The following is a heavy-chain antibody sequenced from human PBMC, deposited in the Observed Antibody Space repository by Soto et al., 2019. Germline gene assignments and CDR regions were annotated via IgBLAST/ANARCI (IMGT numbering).Heavy chain of an antibody. V-gene: IGHV3-23*01. D-gene: IGHD3-10*01. CDR3: AKDRGLFRGRDY. Sequence: EVQLLESGGGLVQPGGSLRLSCAASGFTFSNYAMSWVRQAPGKGLEWVSGISDGDGREYYAEFVKGRFTISRHNSRNTLYLQMNSMRGEDTAVYYCAKDRGLFRGRDYWGQGTLVTVSS. J-gene: IGHJ4*02. CDR1: GFTFSNYA. CDR2: ISDGDGRE.